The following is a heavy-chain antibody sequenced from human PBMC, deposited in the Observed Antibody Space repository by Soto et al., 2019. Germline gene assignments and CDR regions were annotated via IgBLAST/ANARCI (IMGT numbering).Heavy chain of an antibody. Sequence: EVQLVESGGGLVQPGGSLRLSCAASGFSFNTYEMNWVRQAPGKGLEWVSYISSSGSTIYYAASVKGRFTVSRDNGKHSLYLQMNSLRAEDTAVYYCAYGGSCDYWGQGAQVTVSS. CDR1: GFSFNTYE. V-gene: IGHV3-48*03. CDR2: ISSSGSTI. J-gene: IGHJ4*02. CDR3: AYGGSCDY. D-gene: IGHD1-26*01.